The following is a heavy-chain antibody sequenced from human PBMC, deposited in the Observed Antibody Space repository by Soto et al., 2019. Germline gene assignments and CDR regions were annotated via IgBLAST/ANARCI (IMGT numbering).Heavy chain of an antibody. CDR3: ARGPTGYGNFDY. CDR2: INGDGSSL. CDR1: GFTFSSYW. D-gene: IGHD3-9*01. Sequence: GGSLRLSCAASGFTFSSYWMHWVRQAPGKGLVWVSRINGDGSSLYYADSVKGRLTISRDSAKNTLYLQINSLRDEDTGVYYWARGPTGYGNFDYWGQETLATVS. V-gene: IGHV3-74*01. J-gene: IGHJ4*02.